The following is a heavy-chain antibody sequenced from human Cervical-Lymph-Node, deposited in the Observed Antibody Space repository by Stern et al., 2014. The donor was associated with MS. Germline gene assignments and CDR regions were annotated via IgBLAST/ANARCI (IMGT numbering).Heavy chain of an antibody. D-gene: IGHD2-15*01. V-gene: IGHV1-18*01. CDR3: ARGLLGSENAFDI. Sequence: QVQLVQNGAEVKKPGASVKVSCKASGYTFTSNGISWERQAAGQGLEWRGCISAYNGNTNYAQKLQGRVTMTTDTSTSTAYMELRSLRSDDTAVYFCARGLLGSENAFDIWGQGTMVPVSS. CDR1: GYTFTSNG. CDR2: ISAYNGNT. J-gene: IGHJ3*02.